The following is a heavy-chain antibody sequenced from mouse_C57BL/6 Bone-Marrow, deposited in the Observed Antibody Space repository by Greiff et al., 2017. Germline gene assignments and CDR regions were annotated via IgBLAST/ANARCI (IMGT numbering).Heavy chain of an antibody. CDR3: AREGDYDGLDY. D-gene: IGHD2-4*01. CDR2: IYPGDGDT. CDR1: GYAFSSSW. J-gene: IGHJ2*01. V-gene: IGHV1-82*01. Sequence: QVQLQQSGPELVKPGASVKISCKASGYAFSSSWMNWVKQRPGKGLEWIGRIYPGDGDTNYNGKFKGKATLTADKSSSTAYMQLSSLTSEDSAVYFCAREGDYDGLDYWGQGTTLTVSS.